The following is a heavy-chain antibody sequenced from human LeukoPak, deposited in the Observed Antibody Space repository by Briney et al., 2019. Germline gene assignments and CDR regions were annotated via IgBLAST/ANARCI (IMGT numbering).Heavy chain of an antibody. Sequence: SETLSLTCTVSGGSISSYYWSWIRQPPGKGLEWIGYIYYSGSTNYNPSLKSRVTISVDTSKNQFSLKLSSVTAADTAVYYCAREGDYYGSGSYLHWGQGTLVTVSS. D-gene: IGHD3-10*01. CDR1: GGSISSYY. CDR2: IYYSGST. CDR3: AREGDYYGSGSYLH. J-gene: IGHJ4*02. V-gene: IGHV4-59*01.